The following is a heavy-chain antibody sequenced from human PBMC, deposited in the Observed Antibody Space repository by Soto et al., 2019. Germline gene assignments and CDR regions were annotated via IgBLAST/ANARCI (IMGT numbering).Heavy chain of an antibody. Sequence: EVQLVESGGGLVQPGRSLRLSCAASGFTFDDYAMHWVRRVPGKGLEWVSSISWNSTIIGYADSVKGRFTISRDNAKNSLYLHMNSLRPEDTALYYCAKGGPDGFCSGGRCYFDYWGQGPLVTVSS. CDR2: ISWNSTII. D-gene: IGHD2-15*01. CDR1: GFTFDDYA. J-gene: IGHJ4*02. CDR3: AKGGPDGFCSGGRCYFDY. V-gene: IGHV3-9*01.